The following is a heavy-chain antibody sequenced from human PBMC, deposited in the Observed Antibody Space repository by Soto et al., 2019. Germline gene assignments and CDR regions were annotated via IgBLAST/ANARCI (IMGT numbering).Heavy chain of an antibody. V-gene: IGHV4-30-4*01. J-gene: IGHJ4*02. CDR2: IYHSGST. CDR1: GGSISSGDDY. Sequence: QVQLQESGPGLVKPSQTLSLTCTVSGGSISSGDDYWNWIRQPPGKGLEWIGYIYHSGSTVYNPSLRSRVTISVDTSKNQFYLKLSSVTAADTAVYYCASNPYIAAAADYWGQGTLVTVSS. D-gene: IGHD6-13*01. CDR3: ASNPYIAAAADY.